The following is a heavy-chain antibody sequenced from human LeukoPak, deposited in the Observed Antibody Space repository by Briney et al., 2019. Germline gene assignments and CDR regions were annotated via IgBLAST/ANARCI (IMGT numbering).Heavy chain of an antibody. CDR3: ARPFYGSGSYYMR. CDR2: IYYSGST. V-gene: IGHV4-39*07. J-gene: IGHJ4*02. Sequence: PSETLSLTCTVSGGSISSSSYYWGWIRQPPGKGLEWIGSIYYSGSTYYNPSLKSRVTISVDTSKNQFSLKLSSVTAADTAVYYCARPFYGSGSYYMRWGQGTLVTVSS. D-gene: IGHD3-10*01. CDR1: GGSISSSSYY.